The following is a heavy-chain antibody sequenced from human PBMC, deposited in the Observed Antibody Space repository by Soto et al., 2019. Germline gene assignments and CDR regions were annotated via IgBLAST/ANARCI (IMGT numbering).Heavy chain of an antibody. CDR3: ARVTMVRGYYYYYGMDV. V-gene: IGHV1-18*01. J-gene: IGHJ6*02. Sequence: ASVKVSCKASGYTFTSYYISWVRQAPGQGLEWMGWISGYNGNTNYAQKLQGRVTMTTDTSTSTAYMELRSLRSDDTAVYYCARVTMVRGYYYYYGMDVWGQGTTVTVSS. CDR2: ISGYNGNT. D-gene: IGHD3-10*01. CDR1: GYTFTSYY.